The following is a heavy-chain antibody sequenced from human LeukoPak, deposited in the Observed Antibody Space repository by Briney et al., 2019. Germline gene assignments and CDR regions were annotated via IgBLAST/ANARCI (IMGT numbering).Heavy chain of an antibody. CDR1: GGSISSSNW. J-gene: IGHJ5*02. CDR3: ARASREVVIA. Sequence: SETLSLTCAVSGGSISSSNWWSWVRQPPGKGLEWIGEIYHSGSTNYNPSLKSRVTIPVDKSKNQFSLKLSSVTAADTAVYYCARASREVVIAWGQGTLVTVSS. V-gene: IGHV4-4*02. D-gene: IGHD3-22*01. CDR2: IYHSGST.